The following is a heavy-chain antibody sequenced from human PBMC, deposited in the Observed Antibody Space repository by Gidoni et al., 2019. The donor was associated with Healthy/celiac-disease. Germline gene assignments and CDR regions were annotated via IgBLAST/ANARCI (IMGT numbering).Heavy chain of an antibody. D-gene: IGHD3-10*01. V-gene: IGHV3-33*01. CDR2: IWYDGSNK. CDR1: GFTFSSYG. Sequence: QVQLVESGGGVVQPGRSLRLSCAASGFTFSSYGMHWVRQAPGKGLEWVAVIWYDGSNKYYADSVKGRFTISRDNSKNTLYLQMNSLRAEDTAVYYCARDSVRGGMDVWGQGTTVTVSS. J-gene: IGHJ6*02. CDR3: ARDSVRGGMDV.